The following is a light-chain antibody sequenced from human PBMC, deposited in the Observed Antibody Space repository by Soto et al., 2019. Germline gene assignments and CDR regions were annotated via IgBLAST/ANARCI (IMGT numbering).Light chain of an antibody. V-gene: IGKV1-12*01. CDR2: AAS. CDR3: QQTSHFPLT. CDR1: QGLGSW. Sequence: DIQMTQSPSSASASVGDRVTITCRASQGLGSWLAWYQQQPGKAPKLLISAASNLQSGVPSRFSGSGSGTAFTLTISSLQPEDSATYYCQQTSHFPLTFGGGTKVEIK. J-gene: IGKJ4*01.